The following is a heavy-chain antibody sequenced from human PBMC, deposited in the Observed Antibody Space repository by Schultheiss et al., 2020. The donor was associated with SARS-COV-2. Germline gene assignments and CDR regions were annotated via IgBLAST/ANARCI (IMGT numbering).Heavy chain of an antibody. V-gene: IGHV4-59*01. CDR3: ARVRGYSSSSPFDY. D-gene: IGHD6-6*01. Sequence: TLSLTCTVSGGSISSYYWSWIRQPPGKGLEWIGYIYYSGSTNYNPSLKSRVTISVDTSKNQFSLKLSSVTAADTAVYYCARVRGYSSSSPFDYWGQGTLITVAS. J-gene: IGHJ4*02. CDR2: IYYSGST. CDR1: GGSISSYY.